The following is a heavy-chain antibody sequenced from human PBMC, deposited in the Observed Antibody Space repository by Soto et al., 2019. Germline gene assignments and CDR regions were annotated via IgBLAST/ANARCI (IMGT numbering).Heavy chain of an antibody. Sequence: PSQTLSLTCTVSGGSISSGGYYWSWIRQHPGKGLEWIGYIYYSGSTYYNPSLKSRVTISVDTSKNQFSLKLSSVTAADTAVYYCASRYCSSTSCTHWFDPLGQGTLVTVSS. CDR2: IYYSGST. CDR1: GGSISSGGYY. V-gene: IGHV4-31*03. CDR3: ASRYCSSTSCTHWFDP. D-gene: IGHD2-2*01. J-gene: IGHJ5*02.